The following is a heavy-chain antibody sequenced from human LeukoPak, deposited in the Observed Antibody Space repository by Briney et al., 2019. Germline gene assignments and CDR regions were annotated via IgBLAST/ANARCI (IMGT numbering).Heavy chain of an antibody. Sequence: SETLSLTCAVYGGSFSGYYWSWIRQPPGKGLEWIGEINHSGSTNYNPSLKSRVTISVDTSKNQFSLKLSSVTAADTAVYYCARERGFGSLYYFDYWGQGTLVTVSS. CDR1: GGSFSGYY. D-gene: IGHD3-10*01. V-gene: IGHV4-34*01. J-gene: IGHJ4*02. CDR2: INHSGST. CDR3: ARERGFGSLYYFDY.